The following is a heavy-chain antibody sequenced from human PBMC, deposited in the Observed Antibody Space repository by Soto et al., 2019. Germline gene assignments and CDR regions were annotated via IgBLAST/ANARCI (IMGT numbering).Heavy chain of an antibody. J-gene: IGHJ4*02. V-gene: IGHV1-69*13. CDR1: GGTFSSYA. CDR3: ARSKNVLRFLEWLL. CDR2: IIPIFGTA. D-gene: IGHD3-3*01. Sequence: GASVKVSCKASGGTFSSYAISWVRQSSGQGLEWMGGIIPIFGTANYAQKFQGRVRITADESTSTAYKELSSLRSEDTAVYYCARSKNVLRFLEWLLWGQGTLVTVSS.